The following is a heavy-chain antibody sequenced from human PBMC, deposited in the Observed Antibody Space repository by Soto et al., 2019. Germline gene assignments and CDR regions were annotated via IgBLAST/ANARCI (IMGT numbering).Heavy chain of an antibody. CDR2: IYYSWST. CDR1: GGSVSSGSYY. CDR3: SRGDHLT. J-gene: IGHJ5*02. Sequence: SETLSLTCTVSGGSVSSGSYYWSWIRQPPGKGLEWIWYIYYSWSTNYNPSLKSRVTISVDTSKNQFSLKLSFFTASDTAVYYCSRGDHLTWGQGTLVTVSS. V-gene: IGHV4-61*01. D-gene: IGHD2-21*02.